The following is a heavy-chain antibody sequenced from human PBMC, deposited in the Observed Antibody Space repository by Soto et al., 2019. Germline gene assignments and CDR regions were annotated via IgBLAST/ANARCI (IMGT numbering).Heavy chain of an antibody. CDR3: ARYIPGVRYYGMDV. Sequence: EVQLLESGGGLVQPGGSLRLSCAASGFTFSSYAMKWVRQAPGKGLEWVSLIGESGTPTYYADSVKGRFTISRDNSGNTLFVEMSSLRAEDTAVYYCARYIPGVRYYGMDVWGQGTTVTVSS. CDR1: GFTFSSYA. CDR2: IGESGTPT. V-gene: IGHV3-23*01. J-gene: IGHJ6*01. D-gene: IGHD2-2*01.